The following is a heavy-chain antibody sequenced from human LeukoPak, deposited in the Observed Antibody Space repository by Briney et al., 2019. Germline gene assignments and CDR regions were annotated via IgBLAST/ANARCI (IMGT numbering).Heavy chain of an antibody. Sequence: SETLSLTCAVYGGSFSGYYWSWIRQPPGKGLEWIGEINHSGSTNYNPSLKSRVTISVDTSKNQFSLKLSSVTAADTAVYYCARDHDGAFDIWGQGTMVTVSS. J-gene: IGHJ3*02. CDR1: GGSFSGYY. D-gene: IGHD3-3*01. CDR2: INHSGST. CDR3: ARDHDGAFDI. V-gene: IGHV4-34*01.